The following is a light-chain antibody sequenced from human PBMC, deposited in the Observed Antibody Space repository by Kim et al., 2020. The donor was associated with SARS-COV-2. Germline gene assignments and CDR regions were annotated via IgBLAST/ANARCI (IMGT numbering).Light chain of an antibody. J-gene: IGLJ3*02. V-gene: IGLV3-19*01. CDR1: SLRSNY. CDR3: NSRDSSGNHPWV. Sequence: LGQTVRITCQGDSLRSNYASWYQQKPGQAPVLVIYGKNNRPSGIPDRFSGSSSGNTASLTITGAQAEDEADYYCNSRDSSGNHPWVFGGGTQLTVL. CDR2: GKN.